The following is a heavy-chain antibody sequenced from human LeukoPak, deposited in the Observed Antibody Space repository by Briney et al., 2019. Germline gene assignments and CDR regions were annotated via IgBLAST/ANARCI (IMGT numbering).Heavy chain of an antibody. V-gene: IGHV4-31*03. CDR3: ARDRLWLYDSSGYPHYYFDY. J-gene: IGHJ4*02. CDR2: MYYSGST. CDR1: GGSTSSGAYY. Sequence: PSQTLSLTCTVSGGSTSSGAYYWSWIRQHPGKGLEWIGYMYYSGSTYYNPSLKSRVTISVDTSKNQFSLKLSSVTAADTAVHYCARDRLWLYDSSGYPHYYFDYWGQGTLVTVSS. D-gene: IGHD3-22*01.